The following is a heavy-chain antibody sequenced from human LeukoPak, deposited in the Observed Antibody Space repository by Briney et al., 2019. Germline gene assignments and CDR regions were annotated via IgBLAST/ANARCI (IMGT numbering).Heavy chain of an antibody. CDR1: GFTFSSYG. V-gene: IGHV3-23*01. CDR2: ISGSGGST. CDR3: AKVPAPLIPAAMFYFDY. J-gene: IGHJ4*02. D-gene: IGHD2-2*01. Sequence: GGSLRLSCAASGFTFSSYGMSWVRQAPGKGLEWVSAISGSGGSTYYADSVKSRFTISRDNSKNTLYLQMNSLRAEDTAVYYCAKVPAPLIPAAMFYFDYWGQGTLVTVSS.